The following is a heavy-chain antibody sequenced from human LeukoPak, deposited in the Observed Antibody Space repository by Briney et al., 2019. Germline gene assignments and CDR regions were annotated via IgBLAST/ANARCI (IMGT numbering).Heavy chain of an antibody. CDR3: ARGIGSSSDYYYYMDV. V-gene: IGHV1-8*02. CDR1: GYTFTSHD. J-gene: IGHJ6*03. CDR2: MNPNSANT. D-gene: IGHD6-13*01. Sequence: GASVKVSCKASGYTFTSHDINWVRQAPGQELEWMGWMNPNSANTGYAQKFQGRVTMTRNTSITTAYMELSSLESEDTAVYFCARGIGSSSDYYYYMDVWGKGTTVTVSS.